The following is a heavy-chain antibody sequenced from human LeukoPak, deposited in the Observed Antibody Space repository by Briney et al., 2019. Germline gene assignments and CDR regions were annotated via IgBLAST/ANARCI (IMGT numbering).Heavy chain of an antibody. CDR1: GFTFSSYA. D-gene: IGHD5-12*01. CDR2: ISGSGGST. Sequence: QSGGSLRLSCAASGFTFSSYAMSWVRQAPGKGLEWVSAISGSGGSTYYADSVKGRFTISRDNSKNTLYLQMNSLRAEDTAVYYCAKGGYSGYDAMGYWGQGTLVTVSS. V-gene: IGHV3-23*01. CDR3: AKGGYSGYDAMGY. J-gene: IGHJ4*02.